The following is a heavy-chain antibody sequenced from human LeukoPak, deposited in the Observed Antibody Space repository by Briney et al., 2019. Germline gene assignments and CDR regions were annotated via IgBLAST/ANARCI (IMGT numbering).Heavy chain of an antibody. D-gene: IGHD3-3*01. Sequence: GGALRLSCAASGFTFSSHAMSWVRQAPGKGLEWVSGISVPAGNTHYADSVKGRFTISRDNSKNTLYLQMNSLRAEDAAVYYCARDFRSGFPNWFDPWGQGTLVTVSS. CDR3: ARDFRSGFPNWFDP. V-gene: IGHV3-23*01. CDR2: ISVPAGNT. J-gene: IGHJ5*02. CDR1: GFTFSSHA.